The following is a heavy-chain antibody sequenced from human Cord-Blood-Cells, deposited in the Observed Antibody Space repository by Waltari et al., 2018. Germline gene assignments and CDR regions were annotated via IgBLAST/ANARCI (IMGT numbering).Heavy chain of an antibody. CDR3: ARGYGDYYYYYGMDV. V-gene: IGHV1-3*01. J-gene: IGHJ6*02. CDR1: GYTFPSYA. D-gene: IGHD4-17*01. Sequence: QVQLVQSGAEVKKPGASVKVSCKASGYTFPSYAMHWVRQAPGQRLEWMGWINAGNGNTKYSQQFQGRVTITRDTSASTAYMELSSLRSEDTAVYYCARGYGDYYYYYGMDVWGQGTTVTVSS. CDR2: INAGNGNT.